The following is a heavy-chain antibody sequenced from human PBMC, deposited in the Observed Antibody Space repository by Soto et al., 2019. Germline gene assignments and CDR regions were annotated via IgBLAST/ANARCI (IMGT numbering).Heavy chain of an antibody. CDR3: ARDSGSYGVFDY. CDR1: GFTFSSYA. J-gene: IGHJ4*02. Sequence: HPGGSLRLSCAASGFTFSSYAMHWVRQAPDKGLEWVAVISYDGSNKYYADSVKGRFTISRDNSKNTLYLQMNSLRAEDTAVYYCARDSGSYGVFDYWGQGTLVTVSS. CDR2: ISYDGSNK. D-gene: IGHD1-26*01. V-gene: IGHV3-30-3*01.